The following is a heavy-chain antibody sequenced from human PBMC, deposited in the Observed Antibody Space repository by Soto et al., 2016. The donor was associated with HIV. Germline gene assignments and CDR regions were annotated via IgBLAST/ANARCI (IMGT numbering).Heavy chain of an antibody. CDR3: ARDEAAAGTYYYYGMDV. CDR1: GYTFTGYY. Sequence: QVQLVQSGVEVKKPGASVKVSCKASGYTFTGYYMHWVRQAPGQGLEWMGWINPNSGGTNYAQNFQGRVTMTRDTSISTAYMELSRLRSDDTAVYYCARDEAAAGTYYYYGMDVWGQGTTVTVSS. J-gene: IGHJ6*02. CDR2: INPNSGGT. D-gene: IGHD6-13*01. V-gene: IGHV1-2*02.